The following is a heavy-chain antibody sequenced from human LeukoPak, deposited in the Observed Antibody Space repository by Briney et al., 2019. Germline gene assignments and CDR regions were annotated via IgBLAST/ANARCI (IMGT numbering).Heavy chain of an antibody. V-gene: IGHV4-59*01. Sequence: SETLSLTCTVSGGSISSYHWSWIRQLPGKGLEWIRYIYYSGSTNYNPSLKSRVTISVDTSKNQFSLKLSSVTAADTAVYYCARDSDSSGYYLDYWGQGTLVTVSS. D-gene: IGHD3-22*01. CDR1: GGSISSYH. CDR3: ARDSDSSGYYLDY. CDR2: IYYSGST. J-gene: IGHJ4*02.